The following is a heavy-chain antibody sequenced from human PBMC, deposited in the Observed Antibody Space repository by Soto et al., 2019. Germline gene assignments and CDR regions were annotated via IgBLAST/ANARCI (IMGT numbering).Heavy chain of an antibody. V-gene: IGHV4-34*01. J-gene: IGHJ3*02. D-gene: IGHD3-22*01. CDR1: GGSFSGYY. CDR3: ARGRGGYYYDSSGYYDDAFDI. Sequence: SETLSLTCAVYGGSFSGYYWSWIRQPPGKGLEWIGEINHSGSTNYNPSLKSRVTISVDTSKNQFSLKLSSATAADTAVYYCARGRGGYYYDSSGYYDDAFDIWGQGTMVTVSS. CDR2: INHSGST.